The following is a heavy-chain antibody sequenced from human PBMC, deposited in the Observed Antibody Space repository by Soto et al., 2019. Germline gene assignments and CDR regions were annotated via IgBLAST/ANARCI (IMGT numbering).Heavy chain of an antibody. D-gene: IGHD3-9*01. CDR1: GFTFSSYW. V-gene: IGHV3-7*03. Sequence: GGSLRLSCAASGFTFSSYWMSWVRQAPGQGLEWVANIKQDGREKYYVDSVKGRFTISRDNAKKSLCLQMNSLRAEDTAVYYWARSPYFFRGPLDYWGQGTLVTVSS. CDR2: IKQDGREK. J-gene: IGHJ4*02. CDR3: ARSPYFFRGPLDY.